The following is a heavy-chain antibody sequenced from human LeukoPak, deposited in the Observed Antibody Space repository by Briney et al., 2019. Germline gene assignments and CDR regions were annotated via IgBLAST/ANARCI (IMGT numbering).Heavy chain of an antibody. D-gene: IGHD6-13*01. CDR2: INTNTGNP. V-gene: IGHV7-4-1*02. CDR1: GYTFTSYA. CDR3: ARDVRLAAAGARGLGY. J-gene: IGHJ4*02. Sequence: EASVKVSCKASGYTFTSYAMNWVRQAPGQGLEWMGWINTNTGNPTYAQGFTGRFVFSLDTSVSTAYLQISSLKAEDTAVYYCARDVRLAAAGARGLGYWGQGTLVTVSS.